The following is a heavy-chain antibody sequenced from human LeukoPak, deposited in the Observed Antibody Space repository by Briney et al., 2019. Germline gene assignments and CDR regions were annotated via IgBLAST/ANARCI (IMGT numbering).Heavy chain of an antibody. CDR1: GDTFSSYA. Sequence: SVTVSCKPSGDTFSSYAVSWVRQAPGQGLEWMGGIIPIFGTPNYAQTFQGRVTITTDESTSTAYMELSSLRSEDTAVYYCARGPLGASTLPRGYYYYTDVWGKGTTVTVSS. V-gene: IGHV1-69*05. CDR2: IIPIFGTP. D-gene: IGHD1-26*01. CDR3: ARGPLGASTLPRGYYYYTDV. J-gene: IGHJ6*03.